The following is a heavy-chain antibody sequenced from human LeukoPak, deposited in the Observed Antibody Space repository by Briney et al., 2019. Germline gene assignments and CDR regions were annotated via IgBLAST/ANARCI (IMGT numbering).Heavy chain of an antibody. CDR3: AKDSPVATR. V-gene: IGHV3-23*01. Sequence: GSLRLSCAASGFTFSSSAMSWVRQAPGKGLEWVSSITDSGDGTYYADSVKGRFTISRDDFKNTLYLQMNSLRAEDTAVYYCAKDSPVATRWGQGTLVTVSS. CDR2: ITDSGDGT. D-gene: IGHD2-15*01. CDR1: GFTFSSSA. J-gene: IGHJ4*02.